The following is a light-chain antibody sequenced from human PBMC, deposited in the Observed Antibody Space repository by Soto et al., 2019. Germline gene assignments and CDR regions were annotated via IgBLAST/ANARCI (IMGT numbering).Light chain of an antibody. CDR1: QTITTW. J-gene: IGKJ1*01. Sequence: DIQMTQSPSTLSASVGDRVTITCRASQTITTWLAWYQQKPGKAPELLIYDASRLQSGVPPRFSGSGLGTEFSLTISGLQPDDSATYYCQQYSTYSGTFGQGTKVDIK. CDR3: QQYSTYSGT. V-gene: IGKV1-5*01. CDR2: DAS.